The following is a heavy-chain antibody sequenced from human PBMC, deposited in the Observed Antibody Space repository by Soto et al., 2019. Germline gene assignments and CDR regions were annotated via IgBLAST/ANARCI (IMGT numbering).Heavy chain of an antibody. CDR3: AKDGGYSGSPWYFDY. J-gene: IGHJ4*02. Sequence: GGSLRLSCAAAGFTFSSYAVSWARQAPGKGLEWVSAVSYSGGSTYYADSVKGRFTISRDQSKNTLYLQMNSLRAEDTAFYYCAKDGGYSGSPWYFDYWRQGTLDTVSS. D-gene: IGHD1-26*01. CDR2: VSYSGGST. CDR1: GFTFSSYA. V-gene: IGHV3-23*01.